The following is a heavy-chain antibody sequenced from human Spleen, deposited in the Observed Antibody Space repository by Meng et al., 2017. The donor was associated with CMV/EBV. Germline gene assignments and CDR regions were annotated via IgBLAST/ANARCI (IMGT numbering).Heavy chain of an antibody. CDR2: IYYSGST. Sequence: SETLSLTCTVSGGSISSYYWSWIRQPPGKGLEWIAHIYYSGSTKYNPSLKSRVTMSVDTSKNQFSLKLRSVTAADTAVYYCARLALGYCSSTSCYFSRPFYYYYYGMDVWGQGTTVTVSS. D-gene: IGHD2-2*01. CDR1: GGSISSYY. V-gene: IGHV4-59*01. J-gene: IGHJ6*02. CDR3: ARLALGYCSSTSCYFSRPFYYYYYGMDV.